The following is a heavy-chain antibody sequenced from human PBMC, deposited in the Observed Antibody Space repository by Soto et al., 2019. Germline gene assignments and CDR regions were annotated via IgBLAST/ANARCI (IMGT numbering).Heavy chain of an antibody. J-gene: IGHJ4*02. CDR1: GGSISSSSYY. D-gene: IGHD4-17*01. CDR2: IYYSGST. Sequence: SETLSLTCTVSGGSISSSSYYWGWIRQPPGKGLEWIGSIYYSGSTYYNPSLKSRVTISVDTSKNQFSLKLSSVTAADTAVYYCARLVDYGDSKGGFDYWGQGTLVTVSS. V-gene: IGHV4-39*01. CDR3: ARLVDYGDSKGGFDY.